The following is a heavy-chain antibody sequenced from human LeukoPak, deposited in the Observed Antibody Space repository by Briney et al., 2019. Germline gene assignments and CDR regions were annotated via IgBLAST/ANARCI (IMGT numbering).Heavy chain of an antibody. D-gene: IGHD6-6*01. CDR2: INWNGGST. CDR3: ARVPFYSSSPYPDY. CDR1: GFTFDDYA. V-gene: IGHV3-20*04. J-gene: IGHJ4*02. Sequence: GGSLRLSCAASGFTFDDYAMHWVRQAPGKGLEWVSGINWNGGSTGYADSVKGRFTISRDNAKNSLYLQMNSLRAEDTALYYCARVPFYSSSPYPDYWGQGTLVTVSP.